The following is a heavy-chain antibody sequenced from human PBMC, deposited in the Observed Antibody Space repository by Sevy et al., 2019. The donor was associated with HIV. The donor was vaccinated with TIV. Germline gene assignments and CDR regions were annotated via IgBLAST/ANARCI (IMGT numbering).Heavy chain of an antibody. Sequence: ASVKVSCETSGYTFTYYYIHWVRQAPGHGLEWMGWINPSSGGTQYGQKFQGRVSVTSDTSRRTSYMELGRLVSDDTALYYCARQVDNWFDPWGQGTPVTVSS. CDR3: ARQVDNWFDP. CDR1: GYTFTYYY. CDR2: INPSSGGT. D-gene: IGHD2-15*01. J-gene: IGHJ5*02. V-gene: IGHV1-2*02.